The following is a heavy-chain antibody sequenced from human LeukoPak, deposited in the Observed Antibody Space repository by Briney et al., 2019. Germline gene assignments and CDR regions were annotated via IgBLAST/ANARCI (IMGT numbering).Heavy chain of an antibody. CDR2: ISVYNGNT. J-gene: IGHJ4*02. V-gene: IGHV1-18*01. D-gene: IGHD2-15*01. CDR1: GYTFTTYN. CDR3: ARVGGYYFAPDY. Sequence: DSVKVSYKPSGYTFTTYNINWGRQAPGHRLKGRGGISVYNGNTNHAQKVQGRVTMTTDTSTSTAYMDLRSLRSDDTAVYYCARVGGYYFAPDYWGQGTLVTVSS.